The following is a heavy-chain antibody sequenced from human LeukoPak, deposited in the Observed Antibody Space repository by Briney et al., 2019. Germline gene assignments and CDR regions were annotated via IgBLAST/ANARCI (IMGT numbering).Heavy chain of an antibody. D-gene: IGHD2-8*01. CDR1: GYSISSGYY. Sequence: SETLSLTCTVSGYSISSGYYWGWIRQPPGKGLGWIGSIYHSGSTYYNPSLKSRVTISVDTSKNPFSLKLSSVTAADTAVYYCARVSIYCTNGVCYTGSFDYWGQGTLVTVSS. CDR2: IYHSGST. J-gene: IGHJ4*02. V-gene: IGHV4-38-2*02. CDR3: ARVSIYCTNGVCYTGSFDY.